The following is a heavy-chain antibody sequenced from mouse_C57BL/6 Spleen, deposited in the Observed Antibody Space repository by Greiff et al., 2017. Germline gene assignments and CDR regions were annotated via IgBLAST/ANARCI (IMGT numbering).Heavy chain of an antibody. CDR1: GYTFTSYG. V-gene: IGHV1-58*01. Sequence: EVQLQQSGAELVRPGSSVKMSCKTSGYTFTSYGINWVKQRPGQGLEWIGYIYTGNGYTEYNEKFKGKATLTSDTSSSTAYMQLSSLTSEDSAIXFCASDDSSGYDAMDYWGQGTSVTVSS. J-gene: IGHJ4*01. CDR3: ASDDSSGYDAMDY. CDR2: IYTGNGYT. D-gene: IGHD3-2*02.